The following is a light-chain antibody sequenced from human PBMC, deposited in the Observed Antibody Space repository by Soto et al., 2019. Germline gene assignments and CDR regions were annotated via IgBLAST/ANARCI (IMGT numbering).Light chain of an antibody. CDR3: QQRNIWPPVT. CDR1: QSVNRY. J-gene: IGKJ5*01. Sequence: EIVLTQSPATLSLSPGQRATLSWWASQSVNRYLVWYQQKPGQAPRLLIYGAFNRATGIPARFSGSGSWTDFTLTISSLEPEDSAVYYCQQRNIWPPVTFGHGTRLEIK. V-gene: IGKV3-11*01. CDR2: GAF.